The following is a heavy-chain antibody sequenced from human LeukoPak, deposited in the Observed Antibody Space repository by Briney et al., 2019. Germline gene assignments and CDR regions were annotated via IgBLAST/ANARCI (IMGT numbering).Heavy chain of an antibody. Sequence: GASLRLSCAASGFTFSSYAMSWVRQAPGKGLEWVAVISYDGSNKYYADSVKGRFTISRDNSKNTLYLQMNSLRAEDTAVYYCAKGVRDRITIFGVVKGSLYYGMDVWGQGTTVTVSS. V-gene: IGHV3-30*18. CDR1: GFTFSSYA. J-gene: IGHJ6*02. CDR2: ISYDGSNK. CDR3: AKGVRDRITIFGVVKGSLYYGMDV. D-gene: IGHD3-3*01.